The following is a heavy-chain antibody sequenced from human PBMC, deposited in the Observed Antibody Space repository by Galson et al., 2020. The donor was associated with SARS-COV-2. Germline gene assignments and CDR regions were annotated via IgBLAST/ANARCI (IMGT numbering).Heavy chain of an antibody. V-gene: IGHV1-69*13. CDR1: GGTFSSYA. D-gene: IGHD3-10*01. Sequence: SVKVSCKASGGTFSSYAISWVRQAPGQGLEWMGGIIPIFGTANYAQKFQGRVTITADESTSTAYMELSSLRSEDTAVYYCAREREYGSGSYYPTYNWFDPWGQGTLVTVSS. CDR3: AREREYGSGSYYPTYNWFDP. J-gene: IGHJ5*02. CDR2: IIPIFGTA.